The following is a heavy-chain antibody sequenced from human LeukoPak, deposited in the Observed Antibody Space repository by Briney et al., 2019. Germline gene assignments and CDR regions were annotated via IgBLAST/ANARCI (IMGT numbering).Heavy chain of an antibody. V-gene: IGHV3-15*07. J-gene: IGHJ4*02. CDR3: STTYYYDSSEGY. CDR2: IKSKTDGGTT. Sequence: PGGSLRLSCAASGFTFSNAWMNWVRQAPGKGLEWVGRIKSKTDGGTTDYAAPVKGRFTISRDDSRNTLYLQMNSLKTEDTAVYYCSTTYYYDSSEGYWGQGTLVTVSS. D-gene: IGHD3-22*01. CDR1: GFTFSNAW.